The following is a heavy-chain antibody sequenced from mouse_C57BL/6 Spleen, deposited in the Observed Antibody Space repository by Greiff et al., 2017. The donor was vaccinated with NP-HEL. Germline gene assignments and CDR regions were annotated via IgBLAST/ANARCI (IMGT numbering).Heavy chain of an antibody. CDR2: IWSGGST. CDR3: ARRSTGTLFYAMDD. CDR1: GFSLTSYG. J-gene: IGHJ4*01. D-gene: IGHD4-1*02. Sequence: VQGVESGPGLVQPSQSLSITCTVSGFSLTSYGVHWVRQSPGKGLEWLGVIWSGGSTDYNAAFISRLSISKDNSKSQVFFKMNSLQADDTAIYYCARRSTGTLFYAMDDWGQGTSVTVSS. V-gene: IGHV2-2*01.